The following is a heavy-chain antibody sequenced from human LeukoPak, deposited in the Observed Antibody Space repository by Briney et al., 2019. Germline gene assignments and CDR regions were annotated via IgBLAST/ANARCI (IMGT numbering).Heavy chain of an antibody. Sequence: ASVKVSCKASGGTFSSYAISWVRQAPGQGLEWMGGIIPIFGTANYAQKFQGRVTITADKSTSTAYMELSSLRSEDTAVYYCASRYYDSGGYYYSSAFDIWGQGTMVTVSS. CDR2: IIPIFGTA. CDR3: ASRYYDSGGYYYSSAFDI. J-gene: IGHJ3*02. CDR1: GGTFSSYA. V-gene: IGHV1-69*06. D-gene: IGHD3-22*01.